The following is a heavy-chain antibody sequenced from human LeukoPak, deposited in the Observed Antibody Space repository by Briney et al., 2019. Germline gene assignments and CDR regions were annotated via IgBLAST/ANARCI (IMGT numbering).Heavy chain of an antibody. J-gene: IGHJ6*03. Sequence: ASVKVSCKASGYTFTSYYMHWVRQAPGQGLEWMGIINPSGGSTSYAQKFQGRVTMTRDTSTSTVYMELSSLRSEDTAVYYCARGVSTRALDYYYYYMDVWGKGTTVTVSS. V-gene: IGHV1-46*01. CDR2: INPSGGST. CDR3: ARGVSTRALDYYYYYMDV. D-gene: IGHD1/OR15-1a*01. CDR1: GYTFTSYY.